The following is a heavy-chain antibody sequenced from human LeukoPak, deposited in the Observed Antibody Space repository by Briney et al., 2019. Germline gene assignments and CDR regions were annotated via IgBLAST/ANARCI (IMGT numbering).Heavy chain of an antibody. CDR2: IYSGGST. Sequence: PGGSVRLSCAASGFTDISNYMSWVRQAPGKGLEWVSVIYSGGSTYYADSLKGRFTISRDNSKNTLYLQMNSLRAEDTAVYYCARGRSLGMDVWGKGTTVTVSS. V-gene: IGHV3-53*01. CDR1: GFTDISNY. CDR3: ARGRSLGMDV. J-gene: IGHJ6*04.